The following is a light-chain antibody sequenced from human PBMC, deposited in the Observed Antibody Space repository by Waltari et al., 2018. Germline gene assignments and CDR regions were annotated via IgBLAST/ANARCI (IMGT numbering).Light chain of an antibody. Sequence: QSALTQPASVSGSPGQSITISCTGTSSDVGGYNYVSWYQQHPGKAPKLLLYDVSNRPSVVSNRFAVSKSGNTASLTISGLQAEDEADYYCSSYTSSSTQVFGTGTKVTVL. J-gene: IGLJ1*01. CDR2: DVS. CDR3: SSYTSSSTQV. CDR1: SSDVGGYNY. V-gene: IGLV2-14*01.